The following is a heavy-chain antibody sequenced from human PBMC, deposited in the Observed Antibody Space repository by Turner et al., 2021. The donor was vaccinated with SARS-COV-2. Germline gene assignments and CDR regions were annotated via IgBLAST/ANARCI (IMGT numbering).Heavy chain of an antibody. CDR3: ARSAGYGLDY. Sequence: EVQLLQSGGAFVQQGAYLTLSCTASGFTFDNYWMSWVRQAPGKGLHWVANIKPDGTESFYLDAVKDRFIFSRANAERSLSLQMHDVTAYDSGTYLCARSAGYGLDYWGLGTLVIVSS. CDR2: IKPDGTES. J-gene: IGHJ4*02. V-gene: IGHV3-7*03. CDR1: GFTFDNYW. D-gene: IGHD5-18*01.